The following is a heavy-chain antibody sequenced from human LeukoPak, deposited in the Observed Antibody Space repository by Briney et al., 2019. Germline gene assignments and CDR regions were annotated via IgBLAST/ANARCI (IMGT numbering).Heavy chain of an antibody. CDR2: ISSSSSYI. Sequence: PGGSLRLSCAASGFTFSSYSMNWVRQAPGKGLEWVSSISSSSSYIYYADSVKGRFTISRDNAKNSLYLQMNSLRAEDTAVYYCARAHGRELLWFGKKNPDYWGQGTMVTVSS. V-gene: IGHV3-21*01. CDR3: ARAHGRELLWFGKKNPDY. D-gene: IGHD3-10*01. J-gene: IGHJ3*01. CDR1: GFTFSSYS.